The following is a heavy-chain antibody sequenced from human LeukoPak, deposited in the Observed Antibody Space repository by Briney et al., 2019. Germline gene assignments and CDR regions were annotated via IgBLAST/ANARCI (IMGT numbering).Heavy chain of an antibody. CDR3: AKELDFDGGTFFFDH. J-gene: IGHJ4*02. CDR2: IRSDGSDK. Sequence: GGSLRLSCGASGFSFSSYGIHWVRQAPGKGLEWVTFIRSDGSDKFYEDSVKGRFTISRDNSKNTVYLQMNSLRAEDAAAYYCAKELDFDGGTFFFDHWGQGALVTVSS. CDR1: GFSFSSYG. D-gene: IGHD1-1*01. V-gene: IGHV3-30*02.